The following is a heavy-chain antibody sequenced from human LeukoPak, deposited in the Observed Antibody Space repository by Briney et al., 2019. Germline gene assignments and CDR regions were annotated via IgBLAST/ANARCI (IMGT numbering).Heavy chain of an antibody. V-gene: IGHV3-23*01. Sequence: GGTLRLSCAASGFTFDSYGMSWVRQAPGKGLEWVSAVSGRAYSTYYADSVKGRFTISRDNSKNTLFLQMNSLRAEDTAVYYCAKSNGYGLVDIWGQGTMVTVSS. CDR2: VSGRAYST. CDR3: AKSNGYGLVDI. D-gene: IGHD3-10*01. CDR1: GFTFDSYG. J-gene: IGHJ3*02.